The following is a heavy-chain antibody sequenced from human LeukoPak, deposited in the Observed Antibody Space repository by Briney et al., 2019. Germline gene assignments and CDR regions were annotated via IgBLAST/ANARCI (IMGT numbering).Heavy chain of an antibody. CDR1: GGSISSYY. J-gene: IGHJ5*02. V-gene: IGHV4-59*08. D-gene: IGHD6-19*01. Sequence: SETLSLTCTVSGGSISSYYWSWIRQPPGKGLEWIGYIYYSGSTNYNPSLKSRVTISVDTSKNQFSLKLSSVTAADTAVYYCARLGSGWEYWFDPRGQGTLVTVSS. CDR2: IYYSGST. CDR3: ARLGSGWEYWFDP.